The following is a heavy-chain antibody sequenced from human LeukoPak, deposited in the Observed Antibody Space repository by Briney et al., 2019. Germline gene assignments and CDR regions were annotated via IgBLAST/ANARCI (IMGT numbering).Heavy chain of an antibody. J-gene: IGHJ4*02. D-gene: IGHD6-6*01. Sequence: ASVKVSCKASGYTFTGYYMHWVRQAPGQGLEWMGWINPNSGGTNYAQKFQGRVTMTRDTSISTAYMELSRLRSEDTAVYYCARLRGSSSYLYYFDYWGQGTLVTVSS. V-gene: IGHV1-2*02. CDR1: GYTFTGYY. CDR3: ARLRGSSSYLYYFDY. CDR2: INPNSGGT.